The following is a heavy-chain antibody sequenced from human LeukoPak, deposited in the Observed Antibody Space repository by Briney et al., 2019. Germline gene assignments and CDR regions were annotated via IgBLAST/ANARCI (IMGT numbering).Heavy chain of an antibody. Sequence: GGSLRLSCAASGFTFTSYAMTWVRQAPGKGLEWVSAISGSGGSTYYADSVKGRLTISRENSNNTLYLQMNSLRAEDTAVFYCANRNYYFDYWGQGTLVTVSS. J-gene: IGHJ4*02. D-gene: IGHD3-10*01. CDR3: ANRNYYFDY. CDR2: ISGSGGST. CDR1: GFTFTSYA. V-gene: IGHV3-23*01.